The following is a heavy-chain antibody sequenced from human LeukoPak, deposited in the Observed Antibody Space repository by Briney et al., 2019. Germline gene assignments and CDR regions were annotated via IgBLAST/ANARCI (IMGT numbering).Heavy chain of an antibody. Sequence: PSETLSLTCTLSGGSISTYYWSWLRQPAGKGLEWIGRIYTSGSTSYNPSLKSRVTMSVDTSKNQFSLKLTSVTAADTAVYYCARGAFGKRGHYFDPWGQGTLVTVSS. D-gene: IGHD1-26*01. J-gene: IGHJ5*02. CDR2: IYTSGST. CDR3: ARGAFGKRGHYFDP. CDR1: GGSISTYY. V-gene: IGHV4-4*07.